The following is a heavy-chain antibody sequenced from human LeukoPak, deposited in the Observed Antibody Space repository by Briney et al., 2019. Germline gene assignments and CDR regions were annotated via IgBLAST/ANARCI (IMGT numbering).Heavy chain of an antibody. CDR3: ACTLGYCSSTSCYHFDY. Sequence: PGGSLGLSCAASGFTFSSYSMNWVRQAPGKGLEWVSSISSSSSYIYYADSVKGRFTISRDNAKNSLYLQMNSLRAEDTAVYYCACTLGYCSSTSCYHFDYWGQGTLVTVSS. D-gene: IGHD2-2*01. V-gene: IGHV3-21*01. CDR2: ISSSSSYI. CDR1: GFTFSSYS. J-gene: IGHJ4*02.